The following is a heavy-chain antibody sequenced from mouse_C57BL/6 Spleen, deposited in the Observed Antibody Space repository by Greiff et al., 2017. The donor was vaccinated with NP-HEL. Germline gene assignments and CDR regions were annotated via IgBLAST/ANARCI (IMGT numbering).Heavy chain of an antibody. CDR3: ARSDYSNWFAY. CDR2: INPNNGGT. D-gene: IGHD2-5*01. J-gene: IGHJ3*01. Sequence: EVQLQQSGPELVKPGASVKIPCKASGYTFTDYNMDWVKQSHGKSLEWIGDINPNNGGTIYNQKFKGKATLTVDKSSSTAYMELRSLTSEDTAVYDWARSDYSNWFAYWGQGTLVTVSA. V-gene: IGHV1-18*01. CDR1: GYTFTDYN.